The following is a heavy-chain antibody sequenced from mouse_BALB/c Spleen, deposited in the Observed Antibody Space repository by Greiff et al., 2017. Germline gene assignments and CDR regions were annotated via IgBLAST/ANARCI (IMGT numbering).Heavy chain of an antibody. CDR1: GFTFSSYT. D-gene: IGHD1-1*01. V-gene: IGHV5-6-4*01. J-gene: IGHJ2*01. CDR3: TRGATVVADY. CDR2: ISSGGSYT. Sequence: VQLKESGGGLVKPGGSLKLSCAASGFTFSSYTMSWVRQTPEKRLEWVATISSGGSYTYYPDSVKGRFTISRDNAKNTLYLQMSSLKSEDTAMYYCTRGATVVADYWGQGTTLTVSS.